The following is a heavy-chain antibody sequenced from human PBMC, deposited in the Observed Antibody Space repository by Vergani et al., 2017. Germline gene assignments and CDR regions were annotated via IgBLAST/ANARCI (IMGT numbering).Heavy chain of an antibody. V-gene: IGHV3-11*01. D-gene: IGHD4-11*01. CDR3: ARDHRDYSNYPGTFDI. CDR1: GFSFSDHY. CDR2: ISNSGNTI. Sequence: QVQLVESGGGLVKPGGSLRLSCAASGFSFSDHYMTWIRQAPGKGLAWVSYISNSGNTIEYADSVKGRFSISRDNAKSSLFLQMDSLRAEDTAVYYCARDHRDYSNYPGTFDIWGQGSMVTVSS. J-gene: IGHJ3*02.